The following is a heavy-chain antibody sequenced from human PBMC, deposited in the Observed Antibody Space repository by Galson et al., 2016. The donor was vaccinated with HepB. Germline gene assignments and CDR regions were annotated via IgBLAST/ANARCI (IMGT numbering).Heavy chain of an antibody. Sequence: ETLSLTCAVSGGSISSSNWWSWVRQPPGKGLEWIGEIYHSGSTNYNPSLKSRVTISVDKSKNQFSLELSSVTAADTAVYYCARDGPEEVIRPPLGYWGQGTLVTVSS. CDR2: IYHSGST. CDR3: ARDGPEEVIRPPLGY. V-gene: IGHV4-4*02. D-gene: IGHD3-22*01. CDR1: GGSISSSNW. J-gene: IGHJ4*02.